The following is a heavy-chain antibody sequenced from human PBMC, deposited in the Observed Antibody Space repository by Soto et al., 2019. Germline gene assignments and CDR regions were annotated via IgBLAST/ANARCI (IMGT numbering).Heavy chain of an antibody. CDR2: ISAYNGNT. V-gene: IGHV1-18*01. D-gene: IGHD3-22*01. Sequence: QVQLVQSGAEVKKPGASVKVSCKASGYTFTSYGISWVRQAPGQGLEWMGWISAYNGNTNYAQKLQDRVTMTTDTSTSTAYMELRSLRSDDTAVYYCARAPTYYYDSSGYYYSWYFDLWGRGTLVTVSS. J-gene: IGHJ2*01. CDR3: ARAPTYYYDSSGYYYSWYFDL. CDR1: GYTFTSYG.